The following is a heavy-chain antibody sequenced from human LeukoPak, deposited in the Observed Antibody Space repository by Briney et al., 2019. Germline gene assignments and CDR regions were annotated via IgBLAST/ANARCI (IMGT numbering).Heavy chain of an antibody. CDR3: ASSPGYSGPFDY. CDR1: GDSLSGYY. Sequence: SETLSLTCAVYGDSLSGYYWSWLRQPPGKGLEWLGEINHSGSTNYNPSLKSRVTISVDTSKNQFSLKLSSVTAADTAVYYCASSPGYSGPFDYWGQGTLVTVSS. J-gene: IGHJ4*02. V-gene: IGHV4-34*01. CDR2: INHSGST. D-gene: IGHD2-15*01.